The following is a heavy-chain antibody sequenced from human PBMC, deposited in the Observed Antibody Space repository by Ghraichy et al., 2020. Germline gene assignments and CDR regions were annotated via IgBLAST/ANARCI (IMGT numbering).Heavy chain of an antibody. CDR1: GFTFSSYS. Sequence: GSLRLSCAASGFTFSSYSMNWVRQAPGKGLEWVSSISSSSSYIYYADSVKGRFTISRDNAKNSLYLQMNSLRAEDTAVYYCGLHSSSWKPLDYWGQGTLVTVST. CDR3: GLHSSSWKPLDY. CDR2: ISSSSSYI. V-gene: IGHV3-21*01. J-gene: IGHJ4*02. D-gene: IGHD6-13*01.